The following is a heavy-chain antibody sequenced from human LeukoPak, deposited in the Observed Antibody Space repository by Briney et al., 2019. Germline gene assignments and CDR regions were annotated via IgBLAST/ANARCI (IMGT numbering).Heavy chain of an antibody. CDR1: GYTFTGYY. J-gene: IGHJ4*02. D-gene: IGHD1-26*01. CDR3: ARDSGSGSYFDY. CDR2: VNPNSGGT. Sequence: ASVKVSCKASGYTFTGYYMHWVRQAPGQGLEWMGWVNPNSGGTNYAQKFQGRVTMTRDTSISTAYMELSRLRSDDTAVYYYARDSGSGSYFDYWGQGTLVTVSS. V-gene: IGHV1-2*02.